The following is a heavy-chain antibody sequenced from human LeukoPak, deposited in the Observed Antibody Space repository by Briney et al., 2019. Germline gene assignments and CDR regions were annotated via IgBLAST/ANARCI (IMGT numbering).Heavy chain of an antibody. CDR3: ATLRIATRLYRVYY. J-gene: IGHJ4*02. D-gene: IGHD6-13*01. CDR1: GGSFSGYY. V-gene: IGHV4-34*01. Sequence: SETLSLTCAVYGGSFSGYYWSWIRQPPGKGLEWIGEINHSGSTNYNPSLKSRVTISVDTSKNQFSLKLSSVTAADTAVYYCATLRIATRLYRVYYWGHGEPCTVSS. CDR2: INHSGST.